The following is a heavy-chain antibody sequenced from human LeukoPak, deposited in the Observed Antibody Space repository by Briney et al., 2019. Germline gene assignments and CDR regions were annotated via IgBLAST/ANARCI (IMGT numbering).Heavy chain of an antibody. CDR1: GFTFTGYY. J-gene: IGHJ4*02. Sequence: GASVKVSCKSAGFTFTGYYIHWVRQAPGPGLEWMGWSNPNSGDRKYAKKFQGRVTVTRDKSISTAYMALSRLTSDDTAVYYCARGYDSGGYYLLDHGGQGTLVTVSS. D-gene: IGHD3-22*01. CDR2: SNPNSGDR. CDR3: ARGYDSGGYYLLDH. V-gene: IGHV1-2*02.